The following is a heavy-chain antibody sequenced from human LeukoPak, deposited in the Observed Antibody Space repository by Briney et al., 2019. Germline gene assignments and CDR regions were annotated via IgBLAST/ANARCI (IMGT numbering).Heavy chain of an antibody. Sequence: PGGSLRLSCAASGFTFSSYAMSGVRQAPGKGLEWVSAISGSGGSTYYADSVKGRFTISRDNSKNTLYLQMNSLRAEDTAVYYCAKVSCSSTSCNFDYWGQGTLVTVSS. J-gene: IGHJ4*02. CDR1: GFTFSSYA. V-gene: IGHV3-23*01. D-gene: IGHD2-2*01. CDR3: AKVSCSSTSCNFDY. CDR2: ISGSGGST.